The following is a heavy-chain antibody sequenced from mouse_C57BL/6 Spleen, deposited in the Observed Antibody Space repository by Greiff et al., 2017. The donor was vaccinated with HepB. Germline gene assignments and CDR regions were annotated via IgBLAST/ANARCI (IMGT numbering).Heavy chain of an antibody. V-gene: IGHV1-80*01. CDR2: IYPGDGDT. J-gene: IGHJ4*01. Sequence: QVQLQQSGAELVKPGASVKISCKASGYAFSSYWMNWVKQRPGKGLEWIGQIYPGDGDTNYNGKFKGKATLTADKSSSTAYMQLSSLTSEDSAVYFCAMIYYDYDYAMDYWGQGTSVTVSS. D-gene: IGHD2-4*01. CDR3: AMIYYDYDYAMDY. CDR1: GYAFSSYW.